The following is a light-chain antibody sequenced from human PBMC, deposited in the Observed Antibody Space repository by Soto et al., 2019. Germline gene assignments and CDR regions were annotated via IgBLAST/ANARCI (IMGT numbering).Light chain of an antibody. J-gene: IGLJ3*02. CDR2: DNN. CDR1: SSSIGNNY. CDR3: TSWDSSLSVVM. V-gene: IGLV1-51*01. Sequence: HSVLTQPPSVSAAPGQKVTISCSGTSSSIGNNYVSWYQQFPGTAPKLLIYDNNKRHSGIPDRFSGSKSGTSATLGITGLQTGDEADYYCTSWDSSLSVVMFGGGTKLTVL.